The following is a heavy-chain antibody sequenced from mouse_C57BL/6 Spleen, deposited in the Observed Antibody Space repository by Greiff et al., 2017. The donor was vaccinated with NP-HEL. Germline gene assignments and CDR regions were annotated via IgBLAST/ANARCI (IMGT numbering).Heavy chain of an antibody. CDR1: GYTFTSYG. Sequence: QVQLQQSGAELARPGASVKLSCKASGYTFTSYGISWVKQRTGQGLEWIGEIYPRSGNTYYNEKFKGKATLTADKSSSTAYMELRSLTSEDSAVYFGARRGNYYGSSPYWYFDVWGTGTTVTVSS. CDR3: ARRGNYYGSSPYWYFDV. CDR2: IYPRSGNT. J-gene: IGHJ1*03. V-gene: IGHV1-81*01. D-gene: IGHD1-1*01.